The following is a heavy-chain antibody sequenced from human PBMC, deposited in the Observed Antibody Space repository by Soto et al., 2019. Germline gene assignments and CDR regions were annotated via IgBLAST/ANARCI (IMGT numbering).Heavy chain of an antibody. D-gene: IGHD4-17*01. Sequence: EVQLLESGGGLVQPGGSLRLSCAASGFTFSSYAMSWVRQAPGKGLEWVSAISGSGGSTYYADSVKGRFTISRDNSKNTLYLKMNSLRAEDTAVYYCAKDYPSDYGDYSTAFDIGGQGKMVTVSS. V-gene: IGHV3-23*01. CDR1: GFTFSSYA. CDR3: AKDYPSDYGDYSTAFDI. CDR2: ISGSGGST. J-gene: IGHJ3*02.